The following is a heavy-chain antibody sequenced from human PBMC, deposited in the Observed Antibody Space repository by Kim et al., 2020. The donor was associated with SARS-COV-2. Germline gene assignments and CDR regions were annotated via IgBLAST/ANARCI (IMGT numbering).Heavy chain of an antibody. CDR3: ASSGDTAMVTDDY. D-gene: IGHD5-18*01. CDR1: GGSVSSGSYY. Sequence: SETLSLTCTVSGGSVSSGSYYWSWIRQPPGKGLEWIGYIYYSGSTNYNPSLKSRVTISVDTSKNQFSLKLSSVTAADTAVYYCASSGDTAMVTDDYWGQGTLVTVSS. CDR2: IYYSGST. V-gene: IGHV4-61*01. J-gene: IGHJ4*02.